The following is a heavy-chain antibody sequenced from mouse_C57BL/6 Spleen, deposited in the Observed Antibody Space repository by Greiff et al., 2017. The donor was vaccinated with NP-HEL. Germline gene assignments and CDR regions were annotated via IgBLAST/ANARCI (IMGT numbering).Heavy chain of an antibody. Sequence: EVHLVESGPELVKPGASVKMSCKASGYTFTDYNMHWVKQSHGKGLEWIGYINPNNGGTSYNQKFKGKATLTVNKSSSTAYMALRSLTSEDSAVYYCARRNGSSPFAYWGQGTLVTVSA. CDR3: ARRNGSSPFAY. D-gene: IGHD1-1*01. V-gene: IGHV1-22*01. CDR1: GYTFTDYN. J-gene: IGHJ3*01. CDR2: INPNNGGT.